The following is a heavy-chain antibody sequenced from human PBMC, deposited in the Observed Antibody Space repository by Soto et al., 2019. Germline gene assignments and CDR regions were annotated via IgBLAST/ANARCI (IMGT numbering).Heavy chain of an antibody. D-gene: IGHD3-3*01. Sequence: SVNVSCKASGGTFSSYAIRWLRQAPGEPPAWMXGIIPIFGTANYAQKFQGRVTITADESTSTAYMELSSLRSEDTAVYYCARAVLRFLNHVPGYYYYYGMDVWGQGTTVTVSS. CDR1: GGTFSSYA. CDR2: IIPIFGTA. V-gene: IGHV1-69*13. J-gene: IGHJ6*02. CDR3: ARAVLRFLNHVPGYYYYYGMDV.